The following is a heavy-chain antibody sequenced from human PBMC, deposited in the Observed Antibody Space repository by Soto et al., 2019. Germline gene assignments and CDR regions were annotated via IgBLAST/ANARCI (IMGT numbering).Heavy chain of an antibody. D-gene: IGHD6-25*01. Sequence: GGSLRLSCAASGFTVSKNYMSWVRQAPGKGLEWVSVIYSGGFTSYADSVKGRFTISRHNSENTVYLQMNSLRTEDTAVYYCARDRLVAAIAPSDVWGQGTMVTVSS. CDR2: IYSGGFT. J-gene: IGHJ6*02. V-gene: IGHV3-53*04. CDR1: GFTVSKNY. CDR3: ARDRLVAAIAPSDV.